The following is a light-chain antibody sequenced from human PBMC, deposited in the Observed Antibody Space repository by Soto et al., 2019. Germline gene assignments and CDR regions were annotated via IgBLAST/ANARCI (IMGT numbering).Light chain of an antibody. CDR2: GAS. Sequence: ESVLTQSPGTLSLSPGERATLSCRASQSVSSSYLAWYQQKPGQAPRPLIYGASSRAIGIPDRFSGSGSGTDFTLTISRLEPEDFAVYYCQQYGSSPWTFGQGTKLEIK. CDR1: QSVSSSY. V-gene: IGKV3-20*01. CDR3: QQYGSSPWT. J-gene: IGKJ1*01.